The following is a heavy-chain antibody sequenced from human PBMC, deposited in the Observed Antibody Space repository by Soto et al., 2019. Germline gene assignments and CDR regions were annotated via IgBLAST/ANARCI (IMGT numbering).Heavy chain of an antibody. CDR3: ASLPTVSSSAF. CDR1: GGSISSYY. V-gene: IGHV4-4*07. Sequence: PSETLSLTCTVSGGSISSYYWSWIRQPAGKGLEWIGRMHSSGSTNYNPSLKSRVTMSVDTPKNQFSLKMSSVTAADTAVYYCASLPTVSSSAFWGQGILVT. CDR2: MHSSGST. J-gene: IGHJ4*02. D-gene: IGHD4-4*01.